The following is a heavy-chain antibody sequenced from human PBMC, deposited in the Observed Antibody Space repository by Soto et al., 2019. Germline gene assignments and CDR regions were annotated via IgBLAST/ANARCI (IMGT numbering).Heavy chain of an antibody. Sequence: GGSLRLSCSASGFTFSSYAMHWVRQAPGKGLEYVSAISSNGGSTYYADSVKGRFTISRDNSKNTLYLQMSSLRAEDTAVYYWVKAWGNIAAAGAVVYWGQGTLVTVSS. J-gene: IGHJ4*02. V-gene: IGHV3-64D*09. CDR3: VKAWGNIAAAGAVVY. CDR2: ISSNGGST. D-gene: IGHD6-13*01. CDR1: GFTFSSYA.